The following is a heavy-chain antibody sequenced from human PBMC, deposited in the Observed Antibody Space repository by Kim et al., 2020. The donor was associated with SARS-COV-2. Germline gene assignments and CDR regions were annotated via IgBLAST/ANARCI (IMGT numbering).Heavy chain of an antibody. CDR2: IYSGGSST. J-gene: IGHJ4*02. D-gene: IGHD6-19*01. CDR1: GFTFSSYT. CDR3: AKAITFSGWYLDY. Sequence: GGSLRLSCAASGFTFSSYTMSWVRQAPGKGLEWVSVIYSGGSSTYYADSVKGRFTISRDNSKNTLYLQMNSLRAEDTAVYYCAKAITFSGWYLDYWGQGTLVTVSS. V-gene: IGHV3-23*03.